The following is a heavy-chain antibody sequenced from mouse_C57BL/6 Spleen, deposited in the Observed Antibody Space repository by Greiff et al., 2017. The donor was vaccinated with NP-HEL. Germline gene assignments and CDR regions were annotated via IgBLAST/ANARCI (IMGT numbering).Heavy chain of an antibody. V-gene: IGHV1-76*01. CDR1: GYTFTDYY. D-gene: IGHD1-1*01. Sequence: QVQLQQSGAELVRPGASVKLSCKASGYTFTDYYINWVKQRPGQGLEWIARIYPGSGNTYYNEKFKGKATLTAEKSSSTAYMQRSSLTSEDSAVDFCSRLVLRFYAMDYWGQGTSVTVSS. J-gene: IGHJ4*01. CDR2: IYPGSGNT. CDR3: SRLVLRFYAMDY.